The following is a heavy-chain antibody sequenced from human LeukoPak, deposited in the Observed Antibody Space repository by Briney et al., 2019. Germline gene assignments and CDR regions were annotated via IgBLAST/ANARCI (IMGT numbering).Heavy chain of an antibody. D-gene: IGHD3-10*01. CDR2: IVVASGNT. J-gene: IGHJ3*02. V-gene: IGHV1-58*02. Sequence: ASVKVSCKASGFSFSSTAMQWVRQARGQRLEWIGWIVVASGNTDYAQNFQERVTITRDMSTGTAYMELSSLRSEDTAVYYRAAGNVTMGRGSLGGWDAFDMWGQGTMVTVSS. CDR3: AAGNVTMGRGSLGGWDAFDM. CDR1: GFSFSSTA.